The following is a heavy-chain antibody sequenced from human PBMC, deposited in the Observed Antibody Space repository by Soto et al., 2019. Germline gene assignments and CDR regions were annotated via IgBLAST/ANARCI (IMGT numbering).Heavy chain of an antibody. V-gene: IGHV4-31*03. D-gene: IGHD4-17*01. Sequence: QVQLQESGPGLVKPSQTLSLTCTVSGGSISSGGYYWSWIRQHPGKGLEWIGYIYYSGSTYYNPSLKSRVTIXXDXSXXQFSLKLSSVTAADTAVYYCARGFSAVTTEDAFDIWGQGTMVTVSS. J-gene: IGHJ3*02. CDR3: ARGFSAVTTEDAFDI. CDR1: GGSISSGGYY. CDR2: IYYSGST.